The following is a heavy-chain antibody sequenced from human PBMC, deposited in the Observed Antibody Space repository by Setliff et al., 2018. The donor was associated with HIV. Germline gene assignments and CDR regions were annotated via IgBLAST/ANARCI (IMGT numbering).Heavy chain of an antibody. J-gene: IGHJ4*02. CDR2: INHRGST. D-gene: IGHD3-10*01. CDR1: GGSLNGFY. Sequence: SETLSLTCAFYGGSLNGFYWGWIRQSPGKGLEWIGEINHRGSTNYNPSLKSRVTISVDPSKNQFSLKLNSVTAADTAVYYCARVSRGTVVRGAPRGIFDDWGQGRLVTVSS. V-gene: IGHV4-34*01. CDR3: ARVSRGTVVRGAPRGIFDD.